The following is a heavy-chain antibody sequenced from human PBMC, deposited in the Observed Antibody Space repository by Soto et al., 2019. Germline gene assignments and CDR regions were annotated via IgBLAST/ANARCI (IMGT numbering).Heavy chain of an antibody. CDR1: GGSISSYY. CDR3: ARHGASSYTSSWYHFPFDY. V-gene: IGHV4-59*08. D-gene: IGHD6-13*01. Sequence: SSETLSLTCTVSGGSISSYYWSWIRQPPGKGLEWIGYIYYSGSTNYNPSLKSRVTISVDTSKNQFSLKLSSVTAADTAVYYCARHGASSYTSSWYHFPFDYWGQGTLVTVS. CDR2: IYYSGST. J-gene: IGHJ4*02.